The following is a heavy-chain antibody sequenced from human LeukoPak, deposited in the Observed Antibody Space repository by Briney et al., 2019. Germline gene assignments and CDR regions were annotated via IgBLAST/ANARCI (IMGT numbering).Heavy chain of an antibody. CDR2: TRYDESNK. V-gene: IGHV3-30*02. Sequence: QSGGSLRLSCAASGFTFSSYGMHWVRQAPGKGLEWVAFTRYDESNKYYADSVKGRFTISRDNSKNTLYLQMNSLRAEDTAVYYCARETSGLLWFGELFYWGQGTLVTVSS. CDR1: GFTFSSYG. J-gene: IGHJ4*02. D-gene: IGHD3-10*01. CDR3: ARETSGLLWFGELFY.